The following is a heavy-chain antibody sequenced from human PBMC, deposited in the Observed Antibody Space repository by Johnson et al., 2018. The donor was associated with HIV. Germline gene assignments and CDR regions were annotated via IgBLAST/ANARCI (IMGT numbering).Heavy chain of an antibody. CDR2: INWNGGST. J-gene: IGHJ3*01. CDR3: ARSRARPRRFDAVDL. V-gene: IGHV3-20*04. D-gene: IGHD6-6*01. Sequence: VQLVESGGGVVRPGGSLRLSCAASGFTFDDYDMIWVRQGPGKGLEWVSGINWNGGSTGYADSVKGRFTISRDSAKNYLFLQANILKAGDTAVYYCARSRARPRRFDAVDLWGQGTRVTVSS. CDR1: GFTFDDYD.